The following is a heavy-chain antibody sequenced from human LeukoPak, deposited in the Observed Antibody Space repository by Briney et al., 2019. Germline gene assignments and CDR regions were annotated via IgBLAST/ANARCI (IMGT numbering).Heavy chain of an antibody. CDR1: GFTFSSYG. Sequence: GGSLRLSCAASGFTFSSYGMHWVRQAPGKGLEWVAVISYDGSNKYYANSVKGRFTISRDNSKNTLYLQMNSLRAEDTAVYYCAKAARPEYAFDIWGQGTMVTVSS. V-gene: IGHV3-30*18. D-gene: IGHD6-6*01. J-gene: IGHJ3*02. CDR2: ISYDGSNK. CDR3: AKAARPEYAFDI.